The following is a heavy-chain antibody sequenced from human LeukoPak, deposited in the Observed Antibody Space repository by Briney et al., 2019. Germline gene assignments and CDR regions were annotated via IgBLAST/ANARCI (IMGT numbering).Heavy chain of an antibody. CDR2: ISSSDGST. J-gene: IGHJ4*02. Sequence: PGGSLRLSCAASGFTFSSYAMTWVRQAPGKGLEWVSTISSSDGSTYYADSVKGRFTISRDNSKNTLYLLMNSLRAEDTAIYYCAKAIMTPVDTAMQYWGQGTLVTVSS. V-gene: IGHV3-23*01. D-gene: IGHD5-18*01. CDR1: GFTFSSYA. CDR3: AKAIMTPVDTAMQY.